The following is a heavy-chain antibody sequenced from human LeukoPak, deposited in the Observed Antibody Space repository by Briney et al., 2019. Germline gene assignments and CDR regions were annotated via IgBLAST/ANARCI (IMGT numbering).Heavy chain of an antibody. Sequence: ASVKVSCKASGYTFTSYGLSWVRQAPGQGLEWMGWISDSNNKTNYAQNLQGRVTMTTDTSTSTAYMELRSLRSDDTAVYYCARVQIVVVTGGYYPDAFDIWGQGTMVAVSS. D-gene: IGHD2-21*02. CDR1: GYTFTSYG. J-gene: IGHJ3*02. CDR3: ARVQIVVVTGGYYPDAFDI. V-gene: IGHV1-18*01. CDR2: ISDSNNKT.